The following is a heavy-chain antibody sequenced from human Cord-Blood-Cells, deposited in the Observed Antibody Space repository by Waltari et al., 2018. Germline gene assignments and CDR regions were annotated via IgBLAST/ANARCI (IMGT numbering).Heavy chain of an antibody. J-gene: IGHJ4*02. V-gene: IGHV4-39*01. CDR2: IYYSGST. CDR3: ARHEREGQLVNFDY. D-gene: IGHD6-6*01. CDR1: GRSISSSSYY. Sequence: QLQLQESGPGLVKPSETLSLTCTVSGRSISSSSYYWGWILQPPGKGLVWIGSIYYSGSTYYNPSLKSRVTISVDTSKNQFSLKLSSVTAADTAVYYCARHEREGQLVNFDYWGQGTLVTVSS.